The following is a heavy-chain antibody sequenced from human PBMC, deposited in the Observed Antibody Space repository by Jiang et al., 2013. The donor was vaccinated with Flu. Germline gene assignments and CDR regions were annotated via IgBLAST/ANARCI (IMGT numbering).Heavy chain of an antibody. Sequence: GGPLRLSCAASGFTFSSYWMHWVRQAPGKGLVWVSRINSDGSSTSYADSVKGRFTISRDNAKNTLYLQMNSLRAEDTAVYYCARDWTVAGTGDAFDIWGQGTMVTVSS. J-gene: IGHJ3*02. D-gene: IGHD6-19*01. CDR3: ARDWTVAGTGDAFDI. CDR1: GFTFSSYW. CDR2: INSDGSST. V-gene: IGHV3-74*01.